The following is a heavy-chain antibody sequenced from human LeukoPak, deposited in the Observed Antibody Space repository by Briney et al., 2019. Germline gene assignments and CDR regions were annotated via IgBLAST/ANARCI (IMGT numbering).Heavy chain of an antibody. CDR1: GGSISSSSYY. CDR3: ARGYYGDYGGWFDP. D-gene: IGHD4-17*01. V-gene: IGHV4-61*05. J-gene: IGHJ5*02. CDR2: IYYSGST. Sequence: PSETLSLTCTVSGGSISSSSYYWGWIRQPPGKGLEWIGYIYYSGSTNYNPSLKSRVTISVDTSKNQFSLKLSSVTAADTAVYYCARGYYGDYGGWFDPWGQGTLVTVSS.